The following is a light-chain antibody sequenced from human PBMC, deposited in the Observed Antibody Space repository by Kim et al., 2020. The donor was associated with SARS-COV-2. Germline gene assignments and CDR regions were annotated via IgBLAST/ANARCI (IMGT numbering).Light chain of an antibody. V-gene: IGKV3-11*01. J-gene: IGKJ4*01. CDR2: DAS. CDR1: QSVSSY. Sequence: EIVLTQSPATLSLSPGERATLSCRASQSVSSYLAWYQQKPGQAPRLLIYDASNRATGIPARFSGTGSRTDFTLTISSLEPEDFAIYYCQQRIKWPLTFGGGTKVDIK. CDR3: QQRIKWPLT.